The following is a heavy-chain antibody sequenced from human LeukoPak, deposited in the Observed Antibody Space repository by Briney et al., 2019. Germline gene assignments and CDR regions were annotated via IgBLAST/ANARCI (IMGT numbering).Heavy chain of an antibody. CDR3: ARDAFVVPAANWFDP. CDR2: IYHSGST. D-gene: IGHD2-2*01. Sequence: PSETLSLTCAVSGYSISSGYYWGWIRQPPGKGLEWIGSIYHSGSTYYNPSLKSRVTISVDTSKNQFSLKLSSVTAADTAVYYCARDAFVVPAANWFDPWGQGTLVTVSS. V-gene: IGHV4-38-2*02. J-gene: IGHJ5*02. CDR1: GYSISSGYY.